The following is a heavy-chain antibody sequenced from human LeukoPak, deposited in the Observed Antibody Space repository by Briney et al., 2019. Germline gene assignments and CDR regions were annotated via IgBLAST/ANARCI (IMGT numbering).Heavy chain of an antibody. CDR2: INPNSGDT. Sequence: ASVTVSFKASGYTFTGYYMHWVRQAPGQGLEWMGWINPNSGDTNYAQKFQGRVTMTRDTSISTAYVELSRLRSDDTAVYYCARWGYCGGDCFLQYWGQGTLVTVSS. D-gene: IGHD2-21*02. CDR3: ARWGYCGGDCFLQY. V-gene: IGHV1-2*02. J-gene: IGHJ1*01. CDR1: GYTFTGYY.